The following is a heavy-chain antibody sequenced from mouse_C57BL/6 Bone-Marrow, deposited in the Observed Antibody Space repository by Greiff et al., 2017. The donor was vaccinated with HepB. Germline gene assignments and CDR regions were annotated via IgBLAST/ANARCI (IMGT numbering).Heavy chain of an antibody. Sequence: QVQLQQSGAELVRPGTSVKVSCKASGYAFTNYLIEWVKQRPGQGLEWIGVINPGSGGTNYNEKFKGKATLTADKSSSTAYMQLSSLTSEDSAVYFCARGGIYYDSPFAYWGQGTLVTVSA. CDR2: INPGSGGT. D-gene: IGHD2-4*01. CDR3: ARGGIYYDSPFAY. J-gene: IGHJ3*01. CDR1: GYAFTNYL. V-gene: IGHV1-54*01.